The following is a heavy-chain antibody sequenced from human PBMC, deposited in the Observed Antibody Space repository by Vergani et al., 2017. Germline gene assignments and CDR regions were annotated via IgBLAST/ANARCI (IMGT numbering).Heavy chain of an antibody. Sequence: QVQLVQSGAEVKKPGASVKVSCKASGYTFTSYAMHWVRQAPGQRLEWMGWINTGNGNTKYSPKFQGRVTITRDTSASTAYMELSSLRSEDTAVYDCASRGFDFWSGYNNWFDPWGQGTLVTVSS. J-gene: IGHJ5*02. V-gene: IGHV1-3*04. D-gene: IGHD3-3*01. CDR3: ASRGFDFWSGYNNWFDP. CDR1: GYTFTSYA. CDR2: INTGNGNT.